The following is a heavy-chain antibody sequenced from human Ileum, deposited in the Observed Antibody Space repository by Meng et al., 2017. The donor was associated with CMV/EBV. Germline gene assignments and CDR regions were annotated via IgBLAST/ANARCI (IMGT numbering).Heavy chain of an antibody. Sequence: QVRLVQSVAEVKNIGASAKVSCKASGYTFSSYSFSWVRQAPGQGLEWMGWINTYNDNSNSAQKFQDRFTMTKDTSTRTAHMELRSLTSDDTAVYYCARVQLSGVFDYWGQGTLVTVSS. D-gene: IGHD1-26*01. CDR2: INTYNDNS. J-gene: IGHJ4*02. CDR3: ARVQLSGVFDY. CDR1: GYTFSSYS. V-gene: IGHV1-18*04.